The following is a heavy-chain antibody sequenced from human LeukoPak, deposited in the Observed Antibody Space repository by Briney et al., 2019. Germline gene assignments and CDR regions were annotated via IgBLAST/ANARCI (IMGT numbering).Heavy chain of an antibody. V-gene: IGHV3-30*18. CDR1: GFTFSSYG. CDR2: ISYDGSNK. CDR3: AKEPSIAARGNDY. D-gene: IGHD6-6*01. J-gene: IGHJ4*02. Sequence: QPGRSLRLPCAASGFTFSSYGMHWVRQAPGKGLEWVAVISYDGSNKYYADSVKGRFTISRDNSKNTLYLQMNSLRAEDTAVYYCAKEPSIAARGNDYWGQGTLVTVSS.